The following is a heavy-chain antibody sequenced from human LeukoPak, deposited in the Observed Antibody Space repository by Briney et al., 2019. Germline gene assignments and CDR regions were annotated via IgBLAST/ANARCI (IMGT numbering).Heavy chain of an antibody. J-gene: IGHJ4*02. CDR3: ARQRYSGSYYFDY. D-gene: IGHD1-26*01. Sequence: PSETLSLTFTVSGGSITNYYWSWIRQPLGKGLEWIGYIYYSGSTNYNPSLKSRVTISVDTSKNQFSLSLSSVTAADTAAYYCARQRYSGSYYFDYWGQGTLVTVSS. CDR1: GGSITNYY. V-gene: IGHV4-59*08. CDR2: IYYSGST.